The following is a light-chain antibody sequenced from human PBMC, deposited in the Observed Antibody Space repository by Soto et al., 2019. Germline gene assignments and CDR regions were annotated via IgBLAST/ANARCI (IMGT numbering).Light chain of an antibody. CDR1: QSVTSN. J-gene: IGKJ4*01. CDR2: GAS. Sequence: EIVMTQSPATLSVSPGETATLSCGASQSVTSNLAWYQQKPGQAPRLLMYGASTRATGIPARFSGNGSGTEFTLTISSLQSEDLAVYYCQQYNNWPLTFGGGTKVEMK. CDR3: QQYNNWPLT. V-gene: IGKV3-15*01.